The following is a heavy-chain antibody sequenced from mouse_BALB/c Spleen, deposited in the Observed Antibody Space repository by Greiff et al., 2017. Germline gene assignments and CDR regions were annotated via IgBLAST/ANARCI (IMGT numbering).Heavy chain of an antibody. D-gene: IGHD1-1*01. Sequence: QVTLKVSGPGILQPSQTLSLTCSFSGFSLSTSGMGVGWIRQPSGKGLEWLAHIWWDDDKRYNPALKSRLTISKDTSSNQVFLKIASVDTADTATYYCARSNITTVVATDYWGQGTTLTVSS. J-gene: IGHJ2*01. CDR3: ARSNITTVVATDY. V-gene: IGHV8-8*01. CDR1: GFSLSTSGMG. CDR2: IWWDDDK.